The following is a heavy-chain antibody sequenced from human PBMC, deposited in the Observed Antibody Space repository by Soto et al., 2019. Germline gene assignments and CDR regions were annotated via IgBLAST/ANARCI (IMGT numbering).Heavy chain of an antibody. V-gene: IGHV3-7*03. Sequence: EVQLVESGGGLVQPGGSLRLSCAASGFNFSRYWINWVRQAPGKGLEWMATMKQDRTETYYVDSLKGRFTISRDNSKNSLYMQMNSLTAEDTAVYYCAGDWDTYGYGGFDNWGQGTLVTVSS. CDR3: AGDWDTYGYGGFDN. CDR1: GFNFSRYW. D-gene: IGHD5-18*01. J-gene: IGHJ4*02. CDR2: MKQDRTET.